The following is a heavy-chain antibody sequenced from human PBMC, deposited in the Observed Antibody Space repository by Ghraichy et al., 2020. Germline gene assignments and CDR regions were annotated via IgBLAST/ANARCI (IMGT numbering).Heavy chain of an antibody. V-gene: IGHV3-7*03. CDR1: GFTFSTYW. CDR3: ARHGYSSGWSWFDP. D-gene: IGHD6-19*01. Sequence: ETLSLTCAASGFTFSTYWMSWVRQAPGKGLEWVANIKQDGSEKCYVDSVKGRFTISRDYAKNSLYLQMNSLRAEDTAVYYCARHGYSSGWSWFDPWGQGTLVTVSS. CDR2: IKQDGSEK. J-gene: IGHJ5*02.